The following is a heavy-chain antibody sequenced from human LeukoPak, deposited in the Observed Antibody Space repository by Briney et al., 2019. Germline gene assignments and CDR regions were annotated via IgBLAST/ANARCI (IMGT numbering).Heavy chain of an antibody. CDR3: ARDTDTSGYYPDDC. J-gene: IGHJ4*02. CDR2: ISYDGSNK. V-gene: IGHV3-30-3*01. Sequence: GGSLRLSCAASGFTLSSYAMHWVRQAPGKGLEWVAVISYDGSNKYYADSVKGRFTISRDDSMNTLYLQMSRLRAEDTAVYYCARDTDTSGYYPDDCWGQGALVTVSS. CDR1: GFTLSSYA. D-gene: IGHD3-22*01.